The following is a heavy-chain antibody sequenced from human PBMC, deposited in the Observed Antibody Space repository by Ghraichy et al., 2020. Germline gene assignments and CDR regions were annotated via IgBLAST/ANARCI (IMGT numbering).Heavy chain of an antibody. D-gene: IGHD3-3*01. CDR1: GAMVPSYA. V-gene: IGHV1-18*01. Sequence: ASVKVSCKASGAMVPSYAISWERQSRGQGLEWMGWIRPNNGNTKFAEEFQGRLTMTTDRSTSTVYMELRGLRSDDTAVYYCARAFPDSAFWSAVDRASSYYAMDLWGQGTTVTVS. J-gene: IGHJ6*02. CDR2: IRPNNGNT. CDR3: ARAFPDSAFWSAVDRASSYYAMDL.